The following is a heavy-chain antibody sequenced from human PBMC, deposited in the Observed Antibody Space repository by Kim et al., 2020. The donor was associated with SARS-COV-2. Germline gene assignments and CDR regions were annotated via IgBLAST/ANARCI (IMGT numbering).Heavy chain of an antibody. V-gene: IGHV4-59*08. CDR3: ARSNSSSWYIGTYWYFDL. Sequence: SETLSLTCTVSGGSISSYYWSWIRQPPGKGLEWIGYIYYSGSTNYNPSLKSRVTISVDTSKNQFSLKLSSVTAADTAVYYCARSNSSSWYIGTYWYFDLWGRGTLVTVSS. D-gene: IGHD6-13*01. CDR1: GGSISSYY. J-gene: IGHJ2*01. CDR2: IYYSGST.